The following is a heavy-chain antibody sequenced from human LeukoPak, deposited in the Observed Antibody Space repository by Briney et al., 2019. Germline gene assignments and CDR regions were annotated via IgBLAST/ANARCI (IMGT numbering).Heavy chain of an antibody. Sequence: SETLSLTCTVSGGSISNSNYYWGWIRQPPGKGLEWIGSLYYSGSTYYNPSLKSRVTISVDTSKNQFSLKLSSVTAADTAVYYCARAPGTLYSNYANPDYWGQGTLVTVSS. V-gene: IGHV4-39*01. CDR3: ARAPGTLYSNYANPDY. CDR1: GGSISNSNYY. CDR2: LYYSGST. J-gene: IGHJ4*02. D-gene: IGHD4-11*01.